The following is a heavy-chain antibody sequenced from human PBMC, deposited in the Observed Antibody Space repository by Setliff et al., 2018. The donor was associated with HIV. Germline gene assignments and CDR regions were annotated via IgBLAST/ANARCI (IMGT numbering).Heavy chain of an antibody. Sequence: SETLSLTCTVSGVSISSGGYYWNWIRQHPGKGLEWIGYISSRGSTYYNPSLKSRITRSVDTSQNQVSLKLSSVTAADTAVYFCARLEKLDDISYFDYWGQGTLVTVSS. CDR1: GVSISSGGYY. V-gene: IGHV4-31*03. CDR2: ISSRGST. CDR3: ARLEKLDDISYFDY. J-gene: IGHJ4*02.